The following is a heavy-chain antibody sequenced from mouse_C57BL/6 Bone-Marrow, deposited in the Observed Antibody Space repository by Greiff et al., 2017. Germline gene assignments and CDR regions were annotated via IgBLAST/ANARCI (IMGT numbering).Heavy chain of an antibody. V-gene: IGHV1-26*01. Sequence: EVQLQQSGPELVKPGASVKISCKASGYTFTDYYMNWVKQSHGKSLEWIGDINPNNGGTSYNQKFKGKATLTVDKSSSTAYMELRSLTSEDSAVYYCARMGGPRGFAYWGQGTLVTVSA. CDR1: GYTFTDYY. CDR3: ARMGGPRGFAY. J-gene: IGHJ3*01. CDR2: INPNNGGT.